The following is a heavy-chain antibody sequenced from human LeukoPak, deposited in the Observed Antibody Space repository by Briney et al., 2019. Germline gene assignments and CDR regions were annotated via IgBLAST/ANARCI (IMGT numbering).Heavy chain of an antibody. J-gene: IGHJ1*01. D-gene: IGHD3-10*01. V-gene: IGHV4-59*08. CDR3: ARYGSGSYSDDHFQH. CDR1: GGSISGYY. Sequence: NPSETLSLTCTVSGGSISGYYWSWIRQRLEKGLEWIGLIYYSGSTKYNPSLKSRVTISVDTSKNQFSLKLTSVTAADTAVYYCARYGSGSYSDDHFQHWGQGTLVTVCS. CDR2: IYYSGST.